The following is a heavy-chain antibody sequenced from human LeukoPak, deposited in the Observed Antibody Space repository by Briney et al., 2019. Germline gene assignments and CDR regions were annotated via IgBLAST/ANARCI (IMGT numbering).Heavy chain of an antibody. CDR1: GFTFSSYG. CDR2: ISYDGSNK. D-gene: IGHD5-18*01. V-gene: IGHV3-30*18. CDR3: AKDEQLWLPPQTYPDY. Sequence: GGSLRLSCAASGFTFSSYGMHWVRQAPGKGLEWVAGISYDGSNKYYADSAKGRFTISRDNSKNTLYLQMNSLRAEDTAVYYCAKDEQLWLPPQTYPDYWGQGTLVTVSS. J-gene: IGHJ4*02.